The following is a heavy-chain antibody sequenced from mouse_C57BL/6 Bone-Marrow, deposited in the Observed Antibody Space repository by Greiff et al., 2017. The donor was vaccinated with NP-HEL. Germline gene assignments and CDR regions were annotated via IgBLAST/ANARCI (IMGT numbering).Heavy chain of an antibody. J-gene: IGHJ4*01. Sequence: VQLQQSGAELVRPGASVTLSCKASGYTFTDYEMHWVKQTPVHGLEWIGAIDPETGGTAYNQKFKGEAILTADKSSSTAYMELRSLTSEDSAVYYCTRPPFMDYWGQGTSVTVSS. CDR1: GYTFTDYE. CDR2: IDPETGGT. CDR3: TRPPFMDY. V-gene: IGHV1-15*01.